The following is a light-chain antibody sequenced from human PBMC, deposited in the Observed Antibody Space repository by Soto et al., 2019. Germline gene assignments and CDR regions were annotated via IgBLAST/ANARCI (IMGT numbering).Light chain of an antibody. CDR2: AAS. Sequence: ILLTQSPSSLSASVGDMVTSTCLASQGIDTSLAWYQQKPGKAPKLLIYAASNFQSGVPSRFSGSGSGTHFTLTISSLQPEDFAVYYCQQRGDWPPITFGQGTRLEIK. V-gene: IGKV1-9*01. CDR3: QQRGDWPPIT. CDR1: QGIDTS. J-gene: IGKJ5*01.